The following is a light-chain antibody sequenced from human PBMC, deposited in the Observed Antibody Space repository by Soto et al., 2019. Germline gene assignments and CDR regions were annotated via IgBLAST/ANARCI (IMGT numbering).Light chain of an antibody. Sequence: DIPMTQSPSSVSASVGDRVTITCRASQSISTWLAWYQQKAGEAPKLLIYSASSLQSGVPSRFSGSGSGTDFTLTISSLQAEDLATYYCQQANSFPFTFGQGTNLEIK. J-gene: IGKJ2*01. CDR1: QSISTW. CDR2: SAS. CDR3: QQANSFPFT. V-gene: IGKV1-12*01.